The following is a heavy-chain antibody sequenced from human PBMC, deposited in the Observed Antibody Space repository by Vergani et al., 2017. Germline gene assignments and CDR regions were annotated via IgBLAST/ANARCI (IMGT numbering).Heavy chain of an antibody. J-gene: IGHJ4*02. CDR1: GYTFIGYY. V-gene: IGHV1-2*02. CDR3: AREDIRRKAFEY. D-gene: IGHD6-6*01. CDR2: INPNSGGT. Sequence: QVQLVQSGAEVKKPGASVKVSCKASGYTFIGYYMHWVRQAPGQGLEWVGWINPNSGGTNYAQTFQGRVTMTRDTSISTAYMELSRLRSDDTAVYYCAREDIRRKAFEYWGQGTLVTVSS.